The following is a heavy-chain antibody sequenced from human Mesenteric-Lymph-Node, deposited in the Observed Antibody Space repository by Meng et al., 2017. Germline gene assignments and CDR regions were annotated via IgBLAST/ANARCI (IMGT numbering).Heavy chain of an antibody. V-gene: IGHV1-46*01. CDR1: GYTFTSYY. Sequence: ASVKVSCKAPGYTFTSYYMHWVRQAPGQGLEWMGIINPSGGSTSYAQKFQGRVTMTRDTSISTAYMELSSLRSEDTAVYYCAREVHALRWSGYCSSTSCSKYYYYGMDVWGQGTTVTVSS. CDR3: AREVHALRWSGYCSSTSCSKYYYYGMDV. D-gene: IGHD2-2*01. J-gene: IGHJ6*02. CDR2: INPSGGST.